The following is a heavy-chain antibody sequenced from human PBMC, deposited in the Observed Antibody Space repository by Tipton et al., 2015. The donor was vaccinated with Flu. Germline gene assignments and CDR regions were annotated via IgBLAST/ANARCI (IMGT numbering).Heavy chain of an antibody. Sequence: SGFTFSSYWMHWVRQAPGKGLVWVSRINSDGSSTSYADSVKGRFTISRDNAKNTLYLQMNSLRAEDTAVYYCARDRGQLNPPDYWGQGTLVTVSS. CDR2: INSDGSST. J-gene: IGHJ4*02. V-gene: IGHV3-74*01. CDR3: ARDRGQLNPPDY. D-gene: IGHD6-6*01. CDR1: GFTFSSYW.